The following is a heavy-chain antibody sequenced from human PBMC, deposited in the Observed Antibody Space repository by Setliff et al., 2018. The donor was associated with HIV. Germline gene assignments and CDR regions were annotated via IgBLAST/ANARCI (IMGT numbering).Heavy chain of an antibody. CDR3: ARPGLTSGWYVYYFDS. CDR1: GGI. CDR2: IIPIFGTA. V-gene: IGHV1-69*06. D-gene: IGHD6-19*01. J-gene: IGHJ4*02. Sequence: SVKVSCKTSGGIISWVRQAPGQGLEWMGRIIPIFGTANYAQKFQGRVTITADTSASTAYMELSSLRSEDTAVYYCARPGLTSGWYVYYFDSWGQGTLVTVSS.